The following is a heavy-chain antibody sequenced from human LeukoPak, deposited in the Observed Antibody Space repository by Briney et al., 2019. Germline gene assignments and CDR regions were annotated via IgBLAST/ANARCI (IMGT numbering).Heavy chain of an antibody. D-gene: IGHD2-15*01. CDR2: IYPGDSDT. V-gene: IGHV5-51*01. J-gene: IGHJ4*02. CDR3: ARHWRYCSSDRCYPDY. CDR1: GYDFTSYW. Sequence: GESLKISCKGSGYDFTSYWVGWVRQMPGKGLEWMGIIYPGDSDTRYSPSFQGQVTISADKSIGTAYLQWSSLKASDTAMYYCARHWRYCSSDRCYPDYWGQGTLVTVSS.